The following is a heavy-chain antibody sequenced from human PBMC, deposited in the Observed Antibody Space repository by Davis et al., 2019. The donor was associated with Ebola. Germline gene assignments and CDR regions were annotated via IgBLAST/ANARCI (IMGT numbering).Heavy chain of an antibody. CDR3: AKDMGGYCSGGSCHGGWFDP. D-gene: IGHD2-15*01. Sequence: PGGSLRLSCAASGFTVSSNYMSWVRQAPGKGLEWVSVIYSGGSTYYADSVKGRFTISRDNSKNTLYLQMNSLRAEDTAVYYCAKDMGGYCSGGSCHGGWFDPWGQGTLVTVSS. V-gene: IGHV3-53*01. CDR1: GFTVSSNY. CDR2: IYSGGST. J-gene: IGHJ5*02.